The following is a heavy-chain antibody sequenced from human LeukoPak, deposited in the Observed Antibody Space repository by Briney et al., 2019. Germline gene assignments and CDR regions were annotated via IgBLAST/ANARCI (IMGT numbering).Heavy chain of an antibody. CDR3: ARGGHNSGWYGFY. V-gene: IGHV3-23*01. D-gene: IGHD6-19*01. CDR2: IGRTGADT. Sequence: GGSLRLSCAASGFTFTNYAMSWVRQAPGKGLEWLSTIGRTGADTYYADSVRGRFTISRDNSKNTLDLQMNSLRAEDTAVYYCARGGHNSGWYGFYWGQGTLVTVSS. J-gene: IGHJ4*02. CDR1: GFTFTNYA.